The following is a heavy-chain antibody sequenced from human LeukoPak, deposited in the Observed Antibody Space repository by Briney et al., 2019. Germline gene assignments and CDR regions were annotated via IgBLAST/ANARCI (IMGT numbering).Heavy chain of an antibody. CDR3: ARGGWVVPAAINY. CDR1: GGSFSDYY. V-gene: IGHV4-34*01. J-gene: IGHJ4*02. D-gene: IGHD2-2*02. CDR2: INHGGST. Sequence: PSETLSLTCAVYGGSFSDYYWTWIRQPPGKGLEWIGEINHGGSTNYNPSLKSRVTISVDTSKNQFSLKLNSVTAADTAVYYCARGGWVVPAAINYWGQGTLVTVSS.